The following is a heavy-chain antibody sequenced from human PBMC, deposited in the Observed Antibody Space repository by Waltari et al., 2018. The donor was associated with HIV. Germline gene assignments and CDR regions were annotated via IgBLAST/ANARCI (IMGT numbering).Heavy chain of an antibody. CDR2: IKTDGTIT. D-gene: IGHD1-1*01. V-gene: IGHV3-74*01. CDR3: TRTLQDLYFFDE. J-gene: IGHJ4*02. CDR1: GFIFYSYW. Sequence: DVQLVESGGGLVQPGGSLRLSCGASGFIFYSYWMFWVRQAPGEGLVWVARIKTDGTITTYADSVKGRFVISRDNAKNTLFLQMNSLRVEDTAVYYCTRTLQDLYFFDEWGQGTLVTVSS.